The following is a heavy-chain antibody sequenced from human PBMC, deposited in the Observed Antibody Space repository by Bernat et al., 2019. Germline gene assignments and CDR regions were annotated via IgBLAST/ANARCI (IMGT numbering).Heavy chain of an antibody. J-gene: IGHJ4*02. CDR2: ISSDGGNK. V-gene: IGHV3-30*18. D-gene: IGHD3/OR15-3a*01. CDR3: AKKLPDDYWALPDY. Sequence: QVQLVESGGGVVQPGRSLRLSCAASGFSFSSYGMHWVRQAPGKGLEWVAIISSDGGNKHYADSVKGRFTISRDNSKNTLYLQMNSLRPEDTAVYYCAKKLPDDYWALPDYWGQGTLVTVSS. CDR1: GFSFSSYG.